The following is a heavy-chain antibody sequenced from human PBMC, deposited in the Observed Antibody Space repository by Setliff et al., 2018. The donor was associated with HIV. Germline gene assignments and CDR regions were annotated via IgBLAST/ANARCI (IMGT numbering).Heavy chain of an antibody. J-gene: IGHJ3*02. D-gene: IGHD6-19*01. CDR1: GYSISSGYY. V-gene: IGHV4-38-2*01. CDR3: ARAGQWLFPDAFDI. Sequence: SETLSLTCAVSGYSISSGYYWGWIRQPPGKGLEWIGSIYHSGSTYNNPSLKSRVTISVDTSKNQFSLKLSSVTAADTAVYYCARAGQWLFPDAFDIWGQGTMVTVSS. CDR2: IYHSGST.